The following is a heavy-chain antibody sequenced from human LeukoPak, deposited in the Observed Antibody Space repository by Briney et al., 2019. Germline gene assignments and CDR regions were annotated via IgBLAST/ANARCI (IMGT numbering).Heavy chain of an antibody. V-gene: IGHV4-39*01. Sequence: PSETLSLTCSVSGGSINTNSYYWGWIRQPPGRGLEWTGTMFYHGSTSYNSSLRSRVSISVDTSKNQFSLRLTSVTAADTAVYYCGIWNWGQIDYWGHGILVTVSS. CDR1: GGSINTNSYY. D-gene: IGHD7-27*01. J-gene: IGHJ4*01. CDR2: MFYHGST. CDR3: GIWNWGQIDY.